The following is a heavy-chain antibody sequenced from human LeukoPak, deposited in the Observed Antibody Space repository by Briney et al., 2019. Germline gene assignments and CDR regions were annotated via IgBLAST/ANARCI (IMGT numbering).Heavy chain of an antibody. J-gene: IGHJ4*02. CDR1: GGSMSSYY. CDR3: ASLNGGNVFDY. Sequence: KPSETLSLTCTVSGGSMSSYYWSWIRQPPGKGLEWIGYIYYSGSTNYNPSLKSRVTISVDTSKNQFSLKLSSVTAADTAVYYCASLNGGNVFDYWGQGTLVTVSS. D-gene: IGHD4-23*01. V-gene: IGHV4-59*01. CDR2: IYYSGST.